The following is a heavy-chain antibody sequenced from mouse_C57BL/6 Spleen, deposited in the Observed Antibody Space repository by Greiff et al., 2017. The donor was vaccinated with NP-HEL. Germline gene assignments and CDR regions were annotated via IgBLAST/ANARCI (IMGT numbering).Heavy chain of an antibody. CDR1: GYAFSSYW. CDR2: IYPGDGDT. J-gene: IGHJ3*01. V-gene: IGHV1-80*01. D-gene: IGHD2-1*01. Sequence: VQLQQSGAELVKPGASVTISCKASGYAFSSYWMNWVKQRPGKGLEWIGQIYPGDGDTNYNGKFKGKATLTADKSSSTAYMQLSSLTSEDSAVYFCARGKDGNYVGFAYWGQGTLVTVSA. CDR3: ARGKDGNYVGFAY.